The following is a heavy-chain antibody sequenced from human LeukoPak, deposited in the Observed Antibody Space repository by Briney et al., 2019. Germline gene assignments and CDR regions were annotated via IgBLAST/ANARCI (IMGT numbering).Heavy chain of an antibody. D-gene: IGHD2-15*01. J-gene: IGHJ4*02. V-gene: IGHV3-23*01. CDR1: GFTFSSYA. CDR2: ISGSGDST. Sequence: PGGSLRLSCAASGFTFSSYAMSWVRQAPGKGLEWVSGISGSGDSTYYADSVKGRFTISRDNSKNTLYLQMNSLRVEDTAVYHCAKWRVSTTNYFDYWGQGTLVTVSS. CDR3: AKWRVSTTNYFDY.